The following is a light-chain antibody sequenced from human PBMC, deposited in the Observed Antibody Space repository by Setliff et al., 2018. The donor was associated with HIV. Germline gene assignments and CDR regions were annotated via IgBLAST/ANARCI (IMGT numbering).Light chain of an antibody. V-gene: IGLV2-23*01. CDR2: QAS. CDR3: CSNTGSNTYV. Sequence: QSALTQPASVSGSPGQSITISCTGTSGDVGRYNLVSWYQQQPGKPPKLMIYQASKRPSGVSNRFSGSKSGKTASLTISGLQAEDEADYYCCSNTGSNTYVFGTGTKVTVL. J-gene: IGLJ1*01. CDR1: SGDVGRYNL.